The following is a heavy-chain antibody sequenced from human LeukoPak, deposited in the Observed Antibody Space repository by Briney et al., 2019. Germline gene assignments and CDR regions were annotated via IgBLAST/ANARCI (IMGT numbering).Heavy chain of an antibody. D-gene: IGHD6-13*01. CDR3: AVNYGSSWPRFDS. J-gene: IGHJ4*02. V-gene: IGHV3-23*01. Sequence: PGESLRLSCAASGFIFSSYAMSWVRQAPGKGLEWVSSISASGGSSTYYADSVKGRFTISRDNSKNTLYLQMNSLRAEDTAIYYCAVNYGSSWPRFDSWDQGTLVSVSS. CDR2: ISASGGSST. CDR1: GFIFSSYA.